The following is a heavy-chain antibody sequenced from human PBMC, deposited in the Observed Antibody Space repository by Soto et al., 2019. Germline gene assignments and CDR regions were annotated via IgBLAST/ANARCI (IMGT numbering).Heavy chain of an antibody. CDR2: FDPEDGET. Sequence: ASVKVSCKVSGYTLTELSMHWVRQAPGKGLEWMGGFDPEDGETIYAQKFQGRVTITRDTSASTAYMELSSLRSEDTAVYYCASSGSSWYPAYWGQGTLVTVSS. J-gene: IGHJ4*02. CDR3: ASSGSSWYPAY. V-gene: IGHV1-24*01. D-gene: IGHD6-13*01. CDR1: GYTLTELS.